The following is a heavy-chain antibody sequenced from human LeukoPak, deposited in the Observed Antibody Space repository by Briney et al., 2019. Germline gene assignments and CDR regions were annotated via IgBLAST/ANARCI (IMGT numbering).Heavy chain of an antibody. Sequence: ASVKVSCKASGYTLTGIGISWSPQAPGQGLEWMGWISAYNGNTNYAQKLQGRVTMTTDTSTSTAYMELRSLRSDDTAVYYCAKPSTTPPYYMYVWGKGTTVTVSS. D-gene: IGHD2/OR15-2a*01. J-gene: IGHJ6*03. CDR1: GYTLTGIG. CDR2: ISAYNGNT. CDR3: AKPSTTPPYYMYV. V-gene: IGHV1-18*01.